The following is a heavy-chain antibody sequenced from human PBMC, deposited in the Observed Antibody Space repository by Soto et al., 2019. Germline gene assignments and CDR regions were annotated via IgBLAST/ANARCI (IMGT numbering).Heavy chain of an antibody. Sequence: GGSLRLSCEASGFTFSISAMNWVRQAPGKGLEWVSSINSRSTAVRYADSVKGRFTISRDNANNSLSLQLNSLRPEDTAVYYCARGGGSLSYWGQGTLVTVS. V-gene: IGHV3-21*01. CDR3: ARGGGSLSY. D-gene: IGHD2-15*01. J-gene: IGHJ4*02. CDR1: GFTFSISA. CDR2: INSRSTAV.